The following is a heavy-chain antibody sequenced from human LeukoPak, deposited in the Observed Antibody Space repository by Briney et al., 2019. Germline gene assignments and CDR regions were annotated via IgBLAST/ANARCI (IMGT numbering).Heavy chain of an antibody. J-gene: IGHJ4*02. CDR2: ISYDGSNK. Sequence: GGSLRLSCAASGFTFSSYAMHWVRQAPGKGLEWVAVISYDGSNKYYADSVKGRFTISRDNSKNTLYLQMNSLRAEDTAVYYCARGGFYYDSSQTFDYWGQGTLVTVPS. CDR1: GFTFSSYA. D-gene: IGHD3-22*01. V-gene: IGHV3-30-3*01. CDR3: ARGGFYYDSSQTFDY.